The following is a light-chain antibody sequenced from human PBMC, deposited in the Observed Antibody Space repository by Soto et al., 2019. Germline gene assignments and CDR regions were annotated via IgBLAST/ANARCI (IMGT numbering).Light chain of an antibody. V-gene: IGLV9-49*01. CDR1: SGYSNYK. J-gene: IGLJ7*01. CDR3: GADHGSGSNFVYV. Sequence: QPVLTQPPSASASPGASVTLTCTLSSGYSNYKVDWYQQRPGKGPRFVMRVGTGGIVGSKGDGIPDRFSVSGSGLNRYLTIKNIQEEDESDFHYGADHGSGSNFVYVFGGGTQLTVL. CDR2: VGTGGIVG.